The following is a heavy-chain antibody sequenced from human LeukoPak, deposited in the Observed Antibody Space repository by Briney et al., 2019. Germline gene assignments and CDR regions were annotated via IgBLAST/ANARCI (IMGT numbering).Heavy chain of an antibody. CDR1: GYTFIAYY. Sequence: GASVKVSCKASGYTFIAYYMHWVRQAPGQGLEWMGWINPNSGGANYAQEFQGRVTMTRDTSISTAYMELSMLRSDDTAVYYCARGYCGGSCYQRTNFDYWGQGTLVTVSS. V-gene: IGHV1-2*02. J-gene: IGHJ4*02. CDR2: INPNSGGA. D-gene: IGHD2-15*01. CDR3: ARGYCGGSCYQRTNFDY.